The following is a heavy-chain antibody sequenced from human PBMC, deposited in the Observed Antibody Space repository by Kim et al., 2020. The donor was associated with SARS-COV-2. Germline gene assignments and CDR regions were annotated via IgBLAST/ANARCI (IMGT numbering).Heavy chain of an antibody. D-gene: IGHD1-26*01. J-gene: IGHJ5*02. CDR3: ARGKGRATRKNWFDP. V-gene: IGHV4-34*01. Sequence: PSHKSRVTISVDTSKNRFSLKLSSVTAADTAVYYCARGKGRATRKNWFDPWGQGTLVTVSS.